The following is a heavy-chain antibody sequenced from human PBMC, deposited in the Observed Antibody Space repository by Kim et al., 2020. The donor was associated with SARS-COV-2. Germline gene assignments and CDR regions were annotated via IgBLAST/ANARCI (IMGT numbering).Heavy chain of an antibody. CDR1: GFTFSSYG. CDR3: AREGIMITFGGVICPYY. Sequence: GGSLRLSCAASGFTFSSYGMHWVRQAPGKGLEWVAVISYDGSNKYYADSVKGRFTISRDNSKNTLYLQMNSLRAEDTAVYYCAREGIMITFGGVICPYY. D-gene: IGHD3-16*02. V-gene: IGHV3-30*03. J-gene: IGHJ6*01. CDR2: ISYDGSNK.